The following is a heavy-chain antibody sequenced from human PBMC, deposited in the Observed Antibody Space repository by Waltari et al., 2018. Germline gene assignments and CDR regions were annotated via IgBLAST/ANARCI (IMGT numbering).Heavy chain of an antibody. V-gene: IGHV1-69*02. CDR1: GGTFSSYT. CDR2: IIPILGIA. J-gene: IGHJ4*02. CDR3: ARVGSVAGPYYFDY. D-gene: IGHD6-19*01. Sequence: QVQLVQSGAEVKKPGSSVKVSCKASGGTFSSYTISWVRQAPGQGLEWMGRIIPILGIANYAQKFQGIVTITADKSTSTAYMELSSLRSEDTAVYYCARVGSVAGPYYFDYWGQGTLVTVSS.